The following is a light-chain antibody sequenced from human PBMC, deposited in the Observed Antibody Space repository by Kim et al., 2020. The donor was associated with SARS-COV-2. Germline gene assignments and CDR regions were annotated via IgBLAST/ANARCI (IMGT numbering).Light chain of an antibody. CDR3: QQRYDWPLT. CDR1: QSVGNS. Sequence: LSPGERATLSCRASQSVGNSLAWFQQKPGQAPRLLIFETSNRDTGIPSRFSGSGSGTGFTLTISSLEPEDFAVYYCQQRYDWPLTFGGGTKVDIK. V-gene: IGKV3-11*01. J-gene: IGKJ4*01. CDR2: ETS.